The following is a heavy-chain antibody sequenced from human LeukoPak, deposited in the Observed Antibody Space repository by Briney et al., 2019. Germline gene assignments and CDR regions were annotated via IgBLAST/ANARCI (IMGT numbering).Heavy chain of an antibody. V-gene: IGHV3-23*01. CDR1: GLAFSTYS. CDR3: VKDAAGPEY. D-gene: IGHD6-13*01. J-gene: IGHJ4*02. CDR2: ISASGSGT. Sequence: GGSLRLSCAASGLAFSTYSMSWVRQAPGKGLYWVSGISASGSGTYYADSVKGRFTISRDNSKNTLYLQMNSLRAEDTAVYYCVKDAAGPEYWGQGTLVTVSS.